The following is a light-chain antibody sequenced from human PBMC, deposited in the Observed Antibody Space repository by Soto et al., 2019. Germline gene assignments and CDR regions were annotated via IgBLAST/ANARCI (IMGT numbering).Light chain of an antibody. Sequence: IQMTQSPSSLSASVGDRVTITCQASQDIKNYLIWYQQKPGKAPKLLMYDASSLGTGVSSRFSGSGPGTHFTLTISSLQPEDIATYYCQQFDSVPCTFGQGTKLEIK. CDR1: QDIKNY. CDR3: QQFDSVPCT. V-gene: IGKV1-33*01. J-gene: IGKJ2*02. CDR2: DAS.